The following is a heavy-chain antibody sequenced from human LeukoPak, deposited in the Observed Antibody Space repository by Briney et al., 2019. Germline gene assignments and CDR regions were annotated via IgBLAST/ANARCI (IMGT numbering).Heavy chain of an antibody. CDR2: IYYSGST. J-gene: IGHJ4*02. V-gene: IGHV4-59*01. CDR1: GGSISSYY. CDR3: ARRGRYCSSTSCYLFDY. Sequence: SETLSLTCTVSGGSISSYYWSWIRQPPGKGLEWIGYIYYSGSTNYNPSLKSRVTISVDTSKIQFSLKLSSVTAADTAVYYCARRGRYCSSTSCYLFDYWGQGTLVTVSS. D-gene: IGHD2-2*01.